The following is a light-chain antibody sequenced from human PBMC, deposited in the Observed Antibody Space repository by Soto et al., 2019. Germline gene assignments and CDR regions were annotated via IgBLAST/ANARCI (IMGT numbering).Light chain of an antibody. Sequence: DIQMTQSPSTLSASVGDRVTITCRASQRINNWLAWYQQKPGKAPKFLMFDASTLETGVPSRFSGSGSGTECTLTISSLQPDDFATYFCQQYHTYPYTFGQGTKLEIK. CDR3: QQYHTYPYT. CDR2: DAS. CDR1: QRINNW. V-gene: IGKV1-5*01. J-gene: IGKJ2*01.